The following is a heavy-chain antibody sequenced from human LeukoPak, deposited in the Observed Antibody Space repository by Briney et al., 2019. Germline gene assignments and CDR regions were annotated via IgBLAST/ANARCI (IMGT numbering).Heavy chain of an antibody. J-gene: IGHJ4*02. D-gene: IGHD6-13*01. Sequence: GGSLRLSCAASGFTLSSFAIHCVRQAPGKGLVWVGVISYDGSNKYYAESVKGRFTISRDNSKNTLYLQMNSLRAEDTAVYYCARDGRGVSQQLVSYYFDYWGQGTLVTVSS. CDR1: GFTLSSFA. CDR2: ISYDGSNK. CDR3: ARDGRGVSQQLVSYYFDY. V-gene: IGHV3-30*04.